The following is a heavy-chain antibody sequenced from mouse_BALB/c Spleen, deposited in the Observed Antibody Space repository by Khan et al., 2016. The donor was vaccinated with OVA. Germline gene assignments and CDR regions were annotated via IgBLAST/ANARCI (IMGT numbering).Heavy chain of an antibody. J-gene: IGHJ3*01. Sequence: EVQLVESGGDLVKPGGSLKLSCVVSGFIFSNYGMSWVRQTPDKRLEWVATISSAGTYTYYPDSVKGQSTISRNNAKNTLYLQMSRLTSEDTACYYCAGRLTGAFAYWGQGTLVTVSA. D-gene: IGHD4-1*01. CDR3: AGRLTGAFAY. V-gene: IGHV5-6*01. CDR1: GFIFSNYG. CDR2: ISSAGTYT.